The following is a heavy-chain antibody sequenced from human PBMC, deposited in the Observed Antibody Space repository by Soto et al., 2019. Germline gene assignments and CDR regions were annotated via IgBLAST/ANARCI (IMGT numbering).Heavy chain of an antibody. Sequence: SETLSLTCAVYGGSFSGYYWSWIRQPPGKGLEWIGEINHSGSTNYNPSLKSRVTISVDTSKNQFSLKLSSVTAADTAVYYCARGVRTYSSVGRWFDPWGQGTLVTVSS. V-gene: IGHV4-34*01. CDR3: ARGVRTYSSVGRWFDP. J-gene: IGHJ5*02. CDR2: INHSGST. CDR1: GGSFSGYY. D-gene: IGHD6-25*01.